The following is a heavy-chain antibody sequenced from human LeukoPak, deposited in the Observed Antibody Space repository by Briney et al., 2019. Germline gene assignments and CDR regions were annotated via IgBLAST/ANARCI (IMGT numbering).Heavy chain of an antibody. J-gene: IGHJ4*02. Sequence: SESLSLTCAVVGASFTNFYWTWIRQSASNGMEWIGEIKHGGTTNNNPSCRGRATISLDTSKTQFSRKLSSVTAADTAVYYCAIDSALAQAVMFDYWGQGNLVTVSS. CDR3: AIDSALAQAVMFDY. V-gene: IGHV4-34*04. CDR2: IKHGGTT. CDR1: GASFTNFY. D-gene: IGHD6-19*01.